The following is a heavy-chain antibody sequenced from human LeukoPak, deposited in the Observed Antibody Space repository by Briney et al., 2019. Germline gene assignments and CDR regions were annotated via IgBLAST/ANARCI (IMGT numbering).Heavy chain of an antibody. Sequence: ASVKVSCKASGGTFSSYTISWVRQAPGQGLEWMGRIIPILGIANYAQKFQGRVTITADKSTSTAYMELSSLRSEDTAVYYCARDVGAGNQVEGLWDYYYYYGMDVWGQGTTVTVSS. J-gene: IGHJ6*02. CDR2: IIPILGIA. CDR3: ARDVGAGNQVEGLWDYYYYYGMDV. CDR1: GGTFSSYT. D-gene: IGHD6-19*01. V-gene: IGHV1-69*04.